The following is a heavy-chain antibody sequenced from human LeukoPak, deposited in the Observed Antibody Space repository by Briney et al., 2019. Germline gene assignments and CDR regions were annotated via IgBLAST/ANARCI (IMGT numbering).Heavy chain of an antibody. J-gene: IGHJ4*02. CDR1: GFTFSSYA. D-gene: IGHD1-1*01. CDR2: ISGSGGST. Sequence: RTGGSLRLSCAASGFTFSSYAMSWVRQAPGKGLEWVSAISGSGGSTYYADSVKGRFTISRDNSKNTLYLQMNSLRAEDTAVYYCAKDKDWKSVSNFDYWGQGTLVTVSS. V-gene: IGHV3-23*01. CDR3: AKDKDWKSVSNFDY.